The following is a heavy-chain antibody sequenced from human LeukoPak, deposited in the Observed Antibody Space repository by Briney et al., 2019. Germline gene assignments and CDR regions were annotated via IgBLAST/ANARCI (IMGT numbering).Heavy chain of an antibody. J-gene: IGHJ5*02. D-gene: IGHD3-3*01. Sequence: ASVKVSCKVSGYTLNELSIHWVRQAAGKGLEWMGGFDPKYGETVYAQKFQGRVTMAEDTSTDTAYMELSSLRSEDTAVYYCAPLDFWVPSTWGQGTLVTVPS. V-gene: IGHV1-24*01. CDR3: APLDFWVPST. CDR2: FDPKYGET. CDR1: GYTLNELS.